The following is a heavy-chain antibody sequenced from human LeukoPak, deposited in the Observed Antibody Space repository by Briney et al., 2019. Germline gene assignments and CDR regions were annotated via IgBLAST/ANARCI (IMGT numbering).Heavy chain of an antibody. CDR3: AREGSSSSWYQYYFDY. J-gene: IGHJ4*02. V-gene: IGHV1-24*01. CDR1: GYTLTELS. Sequence: ASVKVSCKVSGYTLTELSMHWVRQAPGKGLEWMGGFDPEDGETIYAQKFQGRVTITTDESTSTAYMELSSLRSEDTAVYYCAREGSSSSWYQYYFDYWGQGTLVIVSS. CDR2: FDPEDGET. D-gene: IGHD6-13*01.